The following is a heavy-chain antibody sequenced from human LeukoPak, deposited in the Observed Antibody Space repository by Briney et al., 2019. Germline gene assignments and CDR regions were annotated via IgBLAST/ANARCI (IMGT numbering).Heavy chain of an antibody. V-gene: IGHV3-30-3*02. D-gene: IGHD3-22*01. Sequence: GGSLRLSCAASGFTFSSYAMHWVRQAPGKGLEWVAVISYDGSNKYYADSVKGRFTISRDNSKNTLYLQMNSLRAEDTAVYYCAKNRPQGGYYQIDYWGQGTLVTVSS. CDR1: GFTFSSYA. CDR3: AKNRPQGGYYQIDY. J-gene: IGHJ4*02. CDR2: ISYDGSNK.